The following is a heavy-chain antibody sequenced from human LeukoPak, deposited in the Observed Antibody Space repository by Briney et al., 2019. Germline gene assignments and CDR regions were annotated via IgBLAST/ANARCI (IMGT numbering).Heavy chain of an antibody. CDR3: ARAPSGSYHDY. V-gene: IGHV3-33*01. D-gene: IGHD1-26*01. CDR2: IWYDGSNK. J-gene: IGHJ4*02. CDR1: GFTFSSYG. Sequence: GRSPRLSCAASGFTFSSYGMHWVRQAPGKGLEWVAVIWYDGSNKYYADSVKGRFTISRDNSKNTLYLQMNSLRAEDTAVYYCARAPSGSYHDYWGQGTLVTVSS.